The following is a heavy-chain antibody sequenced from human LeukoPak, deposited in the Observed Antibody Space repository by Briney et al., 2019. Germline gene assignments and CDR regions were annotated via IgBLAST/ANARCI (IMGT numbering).Heavy chain of an antibody. Sequence: SETLSLTCTVSGGSISSYYWSWIRQPPGKGLEWIGYIYYSGSTNYNPSLKSRVTISVDTSKNQFSLKLSSVTAADTALYYCARRTVTNGWFRIDYWGQGSLVIVSS. CDR1: GGSISSYY. J-gene: IGHJ4*02. D-gene: IGHD6-19*01. CDR3: ARRTVTNGWFRIDY. V-gene: IGHV4-59*08. CDR2: IYYSGST.